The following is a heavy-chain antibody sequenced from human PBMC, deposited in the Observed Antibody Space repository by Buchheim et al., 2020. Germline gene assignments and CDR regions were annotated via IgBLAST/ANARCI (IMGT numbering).Heavy chain of an antibody. V-gene: IGHV4-34*01. CDR1: GGSFSGYY. Sequence: QVQLQQWGAGLLKPSETLSLTCAVYGGSFSGYYWSWIRQPPGKGLEWIGEINHSGSTHYNPSLKSRVTISVDTSTNQFSLKLSSVTAADTAVYYCARWSQQLAPYYYYGMDVWGQGTT. D-gene: IGHD6-13*01. CDR2: INHSGST. J-gene: IGHJ6*02. CDR3: ARWSQQLAPYYYYGMDV.